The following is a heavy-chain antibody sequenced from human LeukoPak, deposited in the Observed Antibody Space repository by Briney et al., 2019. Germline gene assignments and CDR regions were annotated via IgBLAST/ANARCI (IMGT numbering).Heavy chain of an antibody. J-gene: IGHJ4*02. V-gene: IGHV1-8*01. CDR1: GYTFINYD. D-gene: IGHD4-17*01. CDR3: ARDITPDTTVTTND. Sequence: PVASVKVSCKASGYTFINYDITWVRQAPGHGLEWVGWMSTNSDNTAYAQKFQGRVTMTRDTSISTAYMELSRLTSDDTAMYYCARDITPDTTVTTNDWGQGTLVTVSS. CDR2: MSTNSDNT.